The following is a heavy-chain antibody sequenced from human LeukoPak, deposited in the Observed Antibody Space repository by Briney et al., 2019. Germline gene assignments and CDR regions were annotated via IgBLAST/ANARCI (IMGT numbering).Heavy chain of an antibody. J-gene: IGHJ4*02. CDR1: GYSFTSYW. CDR3: ARRSYCGGDCYALGY. D-gene: IGHD2-21*01. CDR2: IYPGDSDT. V-gene: IGHV5-51*01. Sequence: GESLKISCKGSGYSFTSYWIGWVRQMPGKGLEWMGIIYPGDSDTRYSPSFQGQVTISADKFISTAYLQWSSLKASDTAMYYCARRSYCGGDCYALGYWGQGTLVTVSS.